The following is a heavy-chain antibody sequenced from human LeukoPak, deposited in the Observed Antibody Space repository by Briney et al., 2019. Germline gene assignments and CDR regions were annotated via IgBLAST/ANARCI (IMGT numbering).Heavy chain of an antibody. CDR1: GFTFSSYG. V-gene: IGHV3-33*01. J-gene: IGHJ4*02. CDR3: ARSDLYEPLDY. CDR2: IWYDGSNK. D-gene: IGHD2-8*01. Sequence: GGSLRLSCAASGFTFSSYGMHWVRQAPGKGLEWVAVIWYDGSNKYHADSVKGRFTISGDNSKNTLYLQMNSLRAEDTAVYYCARSDLYEPLDYWGQGTLVTVSS.